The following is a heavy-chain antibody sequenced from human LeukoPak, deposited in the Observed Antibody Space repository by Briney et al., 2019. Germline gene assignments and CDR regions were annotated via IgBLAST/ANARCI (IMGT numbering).Heavy chain of an antibody. CDR2: IYPGDSDT. CDR3: ARRETKGPYYFDY. CDR1: GHSFTSYW. Sequence: GESLKISCKGSGHSFTSYWIGWVRQMPGKGLEWMGIIYPGDSDTRYSPSFQGQVPIPADKSISTAYLQWSSLKASDTAMYYCARRETKGPYYFDYWGQGTLVTVSS. V-gene: IGHV5-51*01. D-gene: IGHD5-24*01. J-gene: IGHJ4*02.